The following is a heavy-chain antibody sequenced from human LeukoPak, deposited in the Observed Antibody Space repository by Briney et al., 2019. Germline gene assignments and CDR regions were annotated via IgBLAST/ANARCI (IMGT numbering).Heavy chain of an antibody. Sequence: GGSLRLSCEASEFIFSGYGIHWVRHTPGKGLECLSFIPFDGSKTYYADSVKGRFTITRDKSVHTLYLQMNGLRPEDTAIYYCAKSGTEIYSSPFDIWGRGTMVTVSA. V-gene: IGHV3-30*02. J-gene: IGHJ3*02. CDR3: AKSGTEIYSSPFDI. CDR1: EFIFSGYG. CDR2: IPFDGSKT. D-gene: IGHD3-10*01.